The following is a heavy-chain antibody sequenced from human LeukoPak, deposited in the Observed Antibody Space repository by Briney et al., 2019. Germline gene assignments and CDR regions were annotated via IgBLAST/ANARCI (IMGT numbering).Heavy chain of an antibody. Sequence: GGSLRLSCVASGFIFSDYYMSWIRQAPGKGLEWVSYISSSSSHTNYADSVKGRFTISRDNAKNSLYLQMSSLRAEDMALYYCARARGDSTSYYFDYWSLGTLVTVSS. J-gene: IGHJ4*02. CDR3: ARARGDSTSYYFDY. CDR2: ISSSSSHT. D-gene: IGHD2-21*02. CDR1: GFIFSDYY. V-gene: IGHV3-11*06.